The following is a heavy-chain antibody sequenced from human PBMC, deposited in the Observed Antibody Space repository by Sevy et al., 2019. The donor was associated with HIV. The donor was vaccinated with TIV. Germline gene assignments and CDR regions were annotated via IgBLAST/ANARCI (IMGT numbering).Heavy chain of an antibody. CDR1: GGSIRSYY. Sequence: SETLCLTCAVSGGSIRSYYWSWIRHSPGKGLEWIGYIDYSGSTNYNPSLKSRVSMSIDTSTNRFSLKLSSVTAADTALYYCGGLDYHYYHAMDVWGQGTTVTVSS. CDR3: GGLDYHYYHAMDV. D-gene: IGHD3-10*01. J-gene: IGHJ6*02. CDR2: IDYSGST. V-gene: IGHV4-59*03.